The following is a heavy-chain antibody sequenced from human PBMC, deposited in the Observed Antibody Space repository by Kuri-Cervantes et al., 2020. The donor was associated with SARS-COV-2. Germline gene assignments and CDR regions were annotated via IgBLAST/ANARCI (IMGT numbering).Heavy chain of an antibody. CDR3: ARVRYCSSTSCRLGWYFDL. V-gene: IGHV3-21*04. CDR1: GFTFSSYS. J-gene: IGHJ2*01. Sequence: GGSLRLSCAASGFTFSSYSMNWVRQAPGKGLEWVSSISSSSSYIYYADSVKGRFTISRGNAKNSLYLQMNSLRAEDTAVYCCARVRYCSSTSCRLGWYFDLWGRGTLVTVSS. CDR2: ISSSSSYI. D-gene: IGHD2-2*01.